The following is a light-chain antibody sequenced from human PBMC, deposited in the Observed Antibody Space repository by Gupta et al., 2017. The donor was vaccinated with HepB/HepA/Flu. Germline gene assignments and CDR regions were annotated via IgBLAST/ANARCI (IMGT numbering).Light chain of an antibody. J-gene: IGKJ4*01. CDR1: QSVSSSY. V-gene: IGKV3-20*01. CDR3: QQYCSSPLT. Sequence: EIVSTQPPGTLSLSPGERSTLSCRARQSVSSSYLAWYQQKPGQAPRLLIYGASSRATGIPDRFSGSGSGTDFTLTISRLEPEDFAVYYCQQYCSSPLTFGGGTKVEIK. CDR2: GAS.